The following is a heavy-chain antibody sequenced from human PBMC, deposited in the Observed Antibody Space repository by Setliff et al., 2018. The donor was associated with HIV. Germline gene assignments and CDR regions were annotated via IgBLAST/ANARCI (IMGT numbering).Heavy chain of an antibody. Sequence: AASVKVSCKASRSTFNSHTINWVRQAPGQGLDWMGRIIPILGVANYAQRLQGKVTITADKSTSTAYMELTSLRFDDTAMYYCVRGVQSPPHYSYYYMDVWGEGTMVTVSS. CDR1: RSTFNSHT. CDR3: VRGVQSPPHYSYYYMDV. D-gene: IGHD3-3*01. V-gene: IGHV1-69*02. CDR2: IIPILGVA. J-gene: IGHJ6*03.